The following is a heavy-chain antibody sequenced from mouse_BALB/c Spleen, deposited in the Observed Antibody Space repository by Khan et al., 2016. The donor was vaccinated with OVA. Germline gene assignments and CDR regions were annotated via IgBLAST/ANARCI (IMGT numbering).Heavy chain of an antibody. J-gene: IGHJ3*01. Sequence: QVQLQQSGAELARPGASVKMSCKASGYTFTTYTMHWVKQRPGQGLEWIGYINPSNGYTNYNQKFKDKSTLTADKSSSTASMQLRSLTSDYSSFYYCASEGAYYRSDGWFSDWGQGTLVTVSA. D-gene: IGHD2-14*01. CDR3: ASEGAYYRSDGWFSD. V-gene: IGHV1-4*01. CDR2: INPSNGYT. CDR1: GYTFTTYT.